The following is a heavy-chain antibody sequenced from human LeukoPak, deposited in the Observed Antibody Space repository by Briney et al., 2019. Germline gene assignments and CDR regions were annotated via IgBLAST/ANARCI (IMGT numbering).Heavy chain of an antibody. V-gene: IGHV3-33*01. CDR3: GRVGYRSGWFFIDY. D-gene: IGHD6-19*01. CDR1: GFTFSSFG. CDR2: IWYDGSNE. J-gene: IGHJ4*02. Sequence: GGSLRLSCAASGFTFSSFGMHWVRQAPGKGLEWVAVIWYDGSNEYYADSMKGRFTISRDNSKNTLYLQMNSLRAEDTAVYYCGRVGYRSGWFFIDYWGQGTLVTVSS.